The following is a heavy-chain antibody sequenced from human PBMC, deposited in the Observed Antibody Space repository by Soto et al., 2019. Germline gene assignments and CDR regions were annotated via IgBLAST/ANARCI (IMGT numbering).Heavy chain of an antibody. Sequence: QVQLVQSGGEVKKPGASVKVSCKASGYTFINHGISWVRQAPGQGLEWMGWLNVYNGDINYAQKFRGRVTMTADTSTRTAYMELRRLRSDAPAVYYCARDALGGPLLATIQFDNLGQGALVTVAS. V-gene: IGHV1-18*04. CDR1: GYTFINHG. CDR2: LNVYNGDI. CDR3: ARDALGGPLLATIQFDN. D-gene: IGHD5-12*01. J-gene: IGHJ4*02.